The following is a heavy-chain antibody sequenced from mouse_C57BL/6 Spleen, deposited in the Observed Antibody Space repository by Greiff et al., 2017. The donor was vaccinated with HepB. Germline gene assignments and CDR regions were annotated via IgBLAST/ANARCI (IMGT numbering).Heavy chain of an antibody. CDR2: ISSGGDYI. J-gene: IGHJ4*01. V-gene: IGHV5-9-1*02. D-gene: IGHD2-12*01. CDR3: TRGWVAYSNDGGYAMDY. CDR1: GFTFSSYA. Sequence: EVKLMESGEGLVKPGGSLKLSCAASGFTFSSYAMSWVRQTPEKRLEWVAYISSGGDYIYYADTVKGRFTISRDNARNTLYLQMSSLKSEDTAMYYGTRGWVAYSNDGGYAMDYWGQGTSVTVSS.